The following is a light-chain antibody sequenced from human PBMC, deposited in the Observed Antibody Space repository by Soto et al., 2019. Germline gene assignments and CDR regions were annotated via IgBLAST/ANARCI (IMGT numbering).Light chain of an antibody. J-gene: IGKJ4*01. V-gene: IGKV1-12*01. CDR1: QSISSW. CDR3: QQTYSFPLT. Sequence: IQMTQSPAFVSASVGGRVTVTCRASQSISSWLAWYQQKPGKAPKXXIYAASSLQSGVPSRFSGSGSGTEFALTISSLQPEDSATYSCQQTYSFPLTFGGGIKVDIK. CDR2: AAS.